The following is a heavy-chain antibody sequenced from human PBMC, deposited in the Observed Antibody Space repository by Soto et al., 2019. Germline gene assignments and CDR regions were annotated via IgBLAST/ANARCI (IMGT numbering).Heavy chain of an antibody. Sequence: SETLSLTCAVYGGSFSGYYWSWIRQPPGKGLEWIGEINHSGSTNYNPSLKSRVTISVDTSKNQFSLKLSSVTAADTAVYYCARGVGWLLRGWFDPWGHGTLVTVSS. D-gene: IGHD3-22*01. J-gene: IGHJ5*02. CDR1: GGSFSGYY. CDR2: INHSGST. V-gene: IGHV4-34*01. CDR3: ARGVGWLLRGWFDP.